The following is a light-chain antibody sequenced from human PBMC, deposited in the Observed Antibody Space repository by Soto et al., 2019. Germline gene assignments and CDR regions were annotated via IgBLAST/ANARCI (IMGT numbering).Light chain of an antibody. CDR2: GAS. Sequence: EIVLTQSPGTLSLSPGERATLSCRASQSVSSSYLAWYQQKPGQAPRLLIYGASIRATGIPDRFSGSGSGTDFTLTISRLEPEDCAVYYCQQYGSSPPFTFGQGTRLVIK. V-gene: IGKV3-20*01. J-gene: IGKJ5*01. CDR3: QQYGSSPPFT. CDR1: QSVSSSY.